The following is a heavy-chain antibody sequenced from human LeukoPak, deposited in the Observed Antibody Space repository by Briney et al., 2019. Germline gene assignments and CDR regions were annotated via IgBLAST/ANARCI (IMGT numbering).Heavy chain of an antibody. J-gene: IGHJ6*03. CDR2: IDHSGST. D-gene: IGHD3-22*01. CDR3: AKAYYDSSGYPYYYYYYMDV. V-gene: IGHV4-30-2*01. CDR1: GGSISSGGYY. Sequence: SETLSLTCTVSGGSISSGGYYWSWIRQPLGKGLEWIGYIDHSGSTYYNPSLKSRVTISVDRSKNQFSLSLSSVTAADTAVYYCAKAYYDSSGYPYYYYYYMDVWGKGTTVTVSS.